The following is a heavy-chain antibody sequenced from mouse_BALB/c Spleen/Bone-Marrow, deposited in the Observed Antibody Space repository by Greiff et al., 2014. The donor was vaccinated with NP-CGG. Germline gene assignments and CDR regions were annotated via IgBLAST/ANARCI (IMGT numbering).Heavy chain of an antibody. CDR2: IYPGDGDT. J-gene: IGHJ2*01. V-gene: IGHV1-80*01. D-gene: IGHD4-1*01. CDR1: GYAFSSYW. Sequence: VQLQESGAALVRPGSSVKISCKASGYAFSSYWMNWVKQRPGQGLEWIGQIYPGDGDTNYNGNFKDKATLTTDKSSTTAYMQLSSLTSEDSAVYFCARGGRLTGYYFDYWGQGTTLTVSA. CDR3: ARGGRLTGYYFDY.